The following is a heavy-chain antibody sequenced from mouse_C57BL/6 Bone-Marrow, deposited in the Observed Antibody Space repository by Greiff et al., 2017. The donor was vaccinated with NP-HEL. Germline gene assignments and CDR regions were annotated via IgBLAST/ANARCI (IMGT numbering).Heavy chain of an antibody. V-gene: IGHV1-81*01. J-gene: IGHJ1*03. CDR3: ARRGGWYFDV. Sequence: QVHVKQSGAELARPGASVKLSCKASGYTFTSYGISWVKQRTGQGLEWIGEIYPRSGNTYYNEKFKGKATLTADKSSSTAYMALRSLTSEDSAVYFCARRGGWYFDVWGTGTTVTVSS. CDR2: IYPRSGNT. CDR1: GYTFTSYG. D-gene: IGHD1-1*02.